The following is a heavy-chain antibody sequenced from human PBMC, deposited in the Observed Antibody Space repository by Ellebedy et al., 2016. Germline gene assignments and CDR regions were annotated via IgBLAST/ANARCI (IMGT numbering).Heavy chain of an antibody. J-gene: IGHJ4*02. CDR1: GGSFSGYY. CDR2: INHSGST. V-gene: IGHV4-34*01. D-gene: IGHD6-13*01. Sequence: SETLSLTCAVYGGSFSGYYWSWIRQPPGKGLEWIGEINHSGSTNYNPSLKSRVTISVDTSKNQFSLKLSPVTAADTAVYYCASVYSSSWYGRDYWGQGTLVTVSS. CDR3: ASVYSSSWYGRDY.